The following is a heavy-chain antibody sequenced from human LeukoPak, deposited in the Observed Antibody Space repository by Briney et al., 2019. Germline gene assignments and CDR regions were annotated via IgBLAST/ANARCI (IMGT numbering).Heavy chain of an antibody. CDR2: IYPNSGGT. V-gene: IGHV1-2*02. Sequence: ASVKVSCKASGYTFTGDYMHWVRQAPGQGLEWMGWIYPNSGGTEYAQKFQGRVTMTRDTSISTIYMELSSLRSGDTAVYYCARFSGSSNFDYWGQGTLVTVPS. CDR1: GYTFTGDY. J-gene: IGHJ4*02. D-gene: IGHD1-26*01. CDR3: ARFSGSSNFDY.